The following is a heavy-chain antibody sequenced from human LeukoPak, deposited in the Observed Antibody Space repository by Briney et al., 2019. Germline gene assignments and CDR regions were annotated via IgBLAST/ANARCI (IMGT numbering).Heavy chain of an antibody. Sequence: SLRLSCAASGFTFSSYAMYWVRQAPGKGLEWVAVISYDGSNKYYADSVKGRFTISRDNSKNTLYLQMNSLRAEDTAVYYCARDLRYFDSNYYYYGMDVWGQGTTVTVSS. CDR2: ISYDGSNK. CDR3: ARDLRYFDSNYYYYGMDV. D-gene: IGHD3-9*01. J-gene: IGHJ6*02. V-gene: IGHV3-30*04. CDR1: GFTFSSYA.